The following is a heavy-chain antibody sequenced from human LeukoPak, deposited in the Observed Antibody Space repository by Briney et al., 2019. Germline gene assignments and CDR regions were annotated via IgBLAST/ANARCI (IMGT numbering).Heavy chain of an antibody. J-gene: IGHJ6*02. CDR1: GYTFTSYA. CDR3: ARDLSPGSGSYPYYYYGMDV. D-gene: IGHD3-10*01. V-gene: IGHV1-3*01. CDR2: INAGNGNT. Sequence: ASVKVSCKASGYTFTSYAMHWVRQAPGQRLEWMGWINAGNGNTKYSQKFQGRVTITRDTSASTAYMELSSLRSEDTAVYYCARDLSPGSGSYPYYYYGMDVWGQGTTVTVSS.